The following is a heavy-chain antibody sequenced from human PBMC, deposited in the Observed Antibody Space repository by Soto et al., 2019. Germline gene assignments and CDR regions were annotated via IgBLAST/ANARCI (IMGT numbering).Heavy chain of an antibody. J-gene: IGHJ4*02. D-gene: IGHD3-16*01. V-gene: IGHV1-69*13. Sequence: SVKVSCTASGGTFSSYAISWVRQAPGQGLEWMGGIIPIFGTANYAQKFQGRVTITADESTSTAYMELSSLRSEDTAVYYCAAYAPNLGYYFDYWGQGTLVTVSS. CDR3: AAYAPNLGYYFDY. CDR2: IIPIFGTA. CDR1: GGTFSSYA.